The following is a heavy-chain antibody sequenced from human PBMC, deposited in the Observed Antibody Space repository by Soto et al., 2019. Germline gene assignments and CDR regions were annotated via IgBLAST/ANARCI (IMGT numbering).Heavy chain of an antibody. Sequence: QVQLVQSGAEVKKPGSSVKVSCKASGGTFSSYAISWVRQAPGQGLEWMGGIIPIFGTANYAQKFQGRVTITADESTSTAYMELSSLRSEDTAVYYCASEGAYYYDSSGYDQPPFYYWGQGTLVTVSS. CDR2: IIPIFGTA. V-gene: IGHV1-69*01. J-gene: IGHJ4*02. CDR3: ASEGAYYYDSSGYDQPPFYY. CDR1: GGTFSSYA. D-gene: IGHD3-22*01.